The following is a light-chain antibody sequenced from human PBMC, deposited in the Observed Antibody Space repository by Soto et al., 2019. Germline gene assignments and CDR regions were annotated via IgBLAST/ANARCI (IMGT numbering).Light chain of an antibody. Sequence: EIVMTQSPATLSVSPGERATLSCRASQSVSSNLAWYQQKPGQAPRLLIYDASTRATGIPARFSGSGSGTEYTLTISSLLSEDSAVYYCQQCSWHPFTVTFGGGTKVEIK. CDR3: QQCSWHPFTVT. J-gene: IGKJ4*01. CDR2: DAS. V-gene: IGKV3-15*01. CDR1: QSVSSN.